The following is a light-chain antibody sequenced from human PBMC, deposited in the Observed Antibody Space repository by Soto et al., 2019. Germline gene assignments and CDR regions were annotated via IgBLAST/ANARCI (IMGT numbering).Light chain of an antibody. CDR3: ATWDSSLSAVV. CDR2: DNN. Sequence: QSALTQPASVSGSPGQSITISCTGASSDVGDYSYVSWYQHHPGQAPELLIYDNNKRPSGIPDRFSGSKSGTSGTLGISGLQTGDEADYYCATWDSSLSAVVFGGGTKLTVL. V-gene: IGLV1-51*01. J-gene: IGLJ3*02. CDR1: SSDVGDYSY.